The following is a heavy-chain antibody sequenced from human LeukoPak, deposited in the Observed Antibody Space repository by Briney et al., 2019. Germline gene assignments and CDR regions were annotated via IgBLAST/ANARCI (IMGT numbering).Heavy chain of an antibody. V-gene: IGHV3-48*03. CDR2: VDSSGSNI. CDR1: GFTFSSYE. D-gene: IGHD5-24*01. Sequence: GGSLRLSCAAYGFTFSSYEMNWVCKPQGKWLDLDSYVDSSGSNIHYADSVKGRFTISRDNAKNSLYLQMNSLRAEDTAVYYCARTKEMASISYFDSWGQGTLVTVSS. J-gene: IGHJ4*02. CDR3: ARTKEMASISYFDS.